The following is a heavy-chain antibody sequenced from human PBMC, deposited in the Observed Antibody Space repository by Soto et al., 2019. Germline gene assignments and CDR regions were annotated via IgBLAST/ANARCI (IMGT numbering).Heavy chain of an antibody. J-gene: IGHJ3*02. Sequence: PGGSLRLSCAASGFTFSNAWMSWVRQAPGKGLEWVGRIKSKTDGGTTDYAAPVKGRFTISRDDSKNTLYLQMNSLKTEDTAVYYCTTRPKTRIVGATWDDAFDIWGQGTMVTVSS. CDR2: IKSKTDGGTT. D-gene: IGHD1-26*01. V-gene: IGHV3-15*01. CDR1: GFTFSNAW. CDR3: TTRPKTRIVGATWDDAFDI.